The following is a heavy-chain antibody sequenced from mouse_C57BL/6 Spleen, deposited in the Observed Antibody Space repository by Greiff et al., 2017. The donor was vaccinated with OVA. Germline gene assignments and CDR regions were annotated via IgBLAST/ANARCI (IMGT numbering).Heavy chain of an antibody. CDR1: GYTFTSYW. CDR3: ARWDYDGRSYGVAY. Sequence: QVQLQQPGAELVKPGASVKLSCKASGYTFTSYWMHWVKQRPGQGLEWIGMIHPNSGSTNYNEKFKSKATLTVDKSSSTAYMQLSSLTSEDSAVYYGARWDYDGRSYGVAYWGQGTPVTVSA. J-gene: IGHJ3*01. D-gene: IGHD1-1*01. V-gene: IGHV1-64*01. CDR2: IHPNSGST.